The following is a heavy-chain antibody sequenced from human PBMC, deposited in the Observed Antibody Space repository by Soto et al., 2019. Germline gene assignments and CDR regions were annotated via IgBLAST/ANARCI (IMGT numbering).Heavy chain of an antibody. CDR3: ARDLLYYDSSGYYSPYGMDV. CDR2: IWYDGSNK. J-gene: IGHJ6*02. CDR1: GFTFSSYG. Sequence: GGSLRLSCAASGFTFSSYGMHWVRQAPGKGLEWVAVIWYDGSNKYYADSVKGRFTISRDNSKNTLYLQMNSLRAEDTAVYYCARDLLYYDSSGYYSPYGMDVWGQGTTVTVSS. D-gene: IGHD3-22*01. V-gene: IGHV3-33*01.